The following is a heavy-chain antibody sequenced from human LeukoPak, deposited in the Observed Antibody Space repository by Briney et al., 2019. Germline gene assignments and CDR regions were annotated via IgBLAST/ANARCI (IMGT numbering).Heavy chain of an antibody. D-gene: IGHD2-2*01. CDR3: ATYFSSSCYV. J-gene: IGHJ4*02. CDR2: IYYSGST. V-gene: IGHV4-39*01. CDR1: GGSISSSSYY. Sequence: SETLSLTCTVSGGSISSSSYYWGWIRQPPGKGLEWIGSIYYSGSTYYNPFLMSLVTISVDTSKHQLSLSLSSVTAADTAVYYCATYFSSSCYVWGQGTLVTVSS.